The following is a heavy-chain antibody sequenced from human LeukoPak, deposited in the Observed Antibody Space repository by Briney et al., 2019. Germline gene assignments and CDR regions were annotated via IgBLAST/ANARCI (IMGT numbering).Heavy chain of an antibody. V-gene: IGHV4-39*01. CDR2: IYHNGKT. CDR3: ATLVFGYYMDV. CDR1: GGSISSSSYY. J-gene: IGHJ6*03. D-gene: IGHD3-10*02. Sequence: LETLSLTRTVSGGSISSSSYYWGWIRQSPGTGLEYIGSIYHNGKTQYNPPLKSRVSISIDTSKNQFSLNLTSMTAADTAVYYCATLVFGYYMDVWGQGTTVIVSS.